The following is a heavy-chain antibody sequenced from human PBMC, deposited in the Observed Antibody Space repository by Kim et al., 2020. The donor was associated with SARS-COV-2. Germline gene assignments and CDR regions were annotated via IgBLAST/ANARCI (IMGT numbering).Heavy chain of an antibody. V-gene: IGHV3-7*03. D-gene: IGHD6-19*01. J-gene: IGHJ1*01. CDR3: ARTVTGTTESFEY. Sequence: CVDSGKGRFTISRDGAKNSLYLQMNSRRAEDTAVYYCARTVTGTTESFEYWGQGTLVTVSS.